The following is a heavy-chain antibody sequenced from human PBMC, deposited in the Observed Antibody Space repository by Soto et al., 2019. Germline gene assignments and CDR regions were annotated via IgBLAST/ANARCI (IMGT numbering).Heavy chain of an antibody. Sequence: EVHLVETGGGLIQPGGSLRLSCAASGFTVSSNYMNWVRQSPGRGLEWFSVLYNDGTTYYADSVKGRFTISRDNSKNTLYLQMNSLRAEDTAVYYCARAAAPTTHEFDPWGQGTLVTVSS. D-gene: IGHD6-13*01. CDR3: ARAAAPTTHEFDP. V-gene: IGHV3-53*02. CDR2: LYNDGTT. CDR1: GFTVSSNY. J-gene: IGHJ5*02.